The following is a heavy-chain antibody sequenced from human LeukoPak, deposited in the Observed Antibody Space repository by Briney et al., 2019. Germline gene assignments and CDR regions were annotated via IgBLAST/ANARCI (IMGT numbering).Heavy chain of an antibody. Sequence: GSLRLSCAASGFTFSSYWMSWVRQAPGKGLEWIGNIYNSGNTYYNPSLKSRVTISVDTSKNQFSLKLSSITAADTAVYYCARRGGSGRSFDFWGQGTLVTVSS. J-gene: IGHJ4*02. CDR2: IYNSGNT. CDR1: GFTFSSYW. CDR3: ARRGGSGRSFDF. V-gene: IGHV4-39*01. D-gene: IGHD3-10*01.